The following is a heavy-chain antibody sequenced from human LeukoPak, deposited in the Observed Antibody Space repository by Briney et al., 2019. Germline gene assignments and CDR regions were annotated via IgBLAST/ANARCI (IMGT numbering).Heavy chain of an antibody. Sequence: PSETLSLTCTVSGGSISSYYWSWIRQPPGKGLEWIGYIYYSGSTNYNPSLKSRVTISVDTSKNQFSLRLSSVTAADTAFYYCARTPDVTRWLQLFDYWGQGILVTVSS. CDR1: GGSISSYY. CDR2: IYYSGST. J-gene: IGHJ4*02. D-gene: IGHD5-24*01. V-gene: IGHV4-59*01. CDR3: ARTPDVTRWLQLFDY.